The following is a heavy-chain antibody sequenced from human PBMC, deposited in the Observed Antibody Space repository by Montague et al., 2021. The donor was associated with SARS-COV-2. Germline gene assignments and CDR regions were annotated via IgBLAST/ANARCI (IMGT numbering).Heavy chain of an antibody. D-gene: IGHD3-22*01. CDR3: ARLKRYFESSGSPSYFDF. Sequence: SETLSLTCTVSGGSITSNIYYWAWIRQPPGKGLEWIGSIYYTGNTYYNPSLKSRVTISVVTSKNHFTLKLSSVTAAETAVYYCARLKRYFESSGSPSYFDFWGQGTKVAVSS. V-gene: IGHV4-39*02. J-gene: IGHJ3*01. CDR1: GGSITSNIYY. CDR2: IYYTGNT.